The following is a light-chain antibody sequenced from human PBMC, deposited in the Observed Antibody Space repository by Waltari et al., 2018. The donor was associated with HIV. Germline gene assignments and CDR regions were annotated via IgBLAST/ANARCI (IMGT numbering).Light chain of an antibody. Sequence: DIQLTQSPSFLSASVGDRVTITCRASQAINNYLALAWYQEKPGEAPKLLIFAASTLQSGVPSRFSGSGSGTDFTLTISSLQPEDFATYYCQQSYTTPRTFGQGTKVEIK. CDR1: QAINNY. V-gene: IGKV1-39*01. CDR2: AAS. J-gene: IGKJ1*01. CDR3: QQSYTTPRT.